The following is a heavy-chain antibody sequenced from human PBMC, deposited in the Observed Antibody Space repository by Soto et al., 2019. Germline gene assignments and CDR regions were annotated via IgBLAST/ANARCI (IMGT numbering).Heavy chain of an antibody. CDR2: IIPIFGTA. J-gene: IGHJ6*02. CDR3: ARLVATRYYYYGMDV. CDR1: GGTFSSYA. V-gene: IGHV1-69*06. Sequence: SVKVSCKASGGTFSSYAISWVRQAPGQGLEWMGGIIPIFGTANYAQEFQGRVTITADKSASTACMELSSLRSEDTAVYYCARLVATRYYYYGMDVWGQGTTVTVSS. D-gene: IGHD5-12*01.